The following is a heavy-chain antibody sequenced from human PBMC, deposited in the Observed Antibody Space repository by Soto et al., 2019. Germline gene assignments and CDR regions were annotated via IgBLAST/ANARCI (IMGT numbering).Heavy chain of an antibody. J-gene: IGHJ6*02. CDR1: GYSFTSYW. CDR2: IDPSDSYT. Sequence: GESLKISCNGSGYSFTSYWISWVRQMPGKGLEWMGRIDPSDSYTNYSPSFQGHVTISADKSISTAYLQWSSLKASDTAMYYCARQTTAIEYVYYYGMDVWGQGTTVTVSS. D-gene: IGHD5-18*01. CDR3: ARQTTAIEYVYYYGMDV. V-gene: IGHV5-10-1*01.